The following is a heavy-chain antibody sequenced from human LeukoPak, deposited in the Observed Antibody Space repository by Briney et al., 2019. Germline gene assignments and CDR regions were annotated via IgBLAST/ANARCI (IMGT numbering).Heavy chain of an antibody. CDR2: ISYDGSNK. D-gene: IGHD3-22*01. CDR3: AKDAFDYYDSSGLDY. V-gene: IGHV3-30*18. Sequence: GGSLRLSCAASGFTFSSYGMHWVRQAPGKGLEWVAVISYDGSNKYYADSVKGRFTISRDNSKNTLYLQMNSLRAEDTAVYYCAKDAFDYYDSSGLDYWGQGTLVTVSS. J-gene: IGHJ4*02. CDR1: GFTFSSYG.